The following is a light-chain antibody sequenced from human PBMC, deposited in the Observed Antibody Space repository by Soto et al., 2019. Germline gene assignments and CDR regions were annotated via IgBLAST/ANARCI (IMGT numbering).Light chain of an antibody. J-gene: IGLJ2*01. CDR2: DVS. Sequence: QSALTQPRSVSGSPGQSVTISCTGTSSDVGFYNYVSWYQQHPGKAPKVMIYDVSKWPSGVPDRFSGSKSGNTASLTISGLQAEDEADYYCCSYAGSYTPVIFGGGTKVTV. CDR3: CSYAGSYTPVI. V-gene: IGLV2-11*01. CDR1: SSDVGFYNY.